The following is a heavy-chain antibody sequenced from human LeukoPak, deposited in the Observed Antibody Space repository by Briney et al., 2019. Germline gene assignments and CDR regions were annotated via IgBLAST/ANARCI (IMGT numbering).Heavy chain of an antibody. J-gene: IGHJ4*02. CDR1: GFTFSDAW. CDR2: IKSKTDGGTT. D-gene: IGHD1-26*01. CDR3: TTRGYSGGYLVDY. V-gene: IGHV3-15*01. Sequence: GGSLRLSCAASGFTFSDAWMSWVRQAPGKGLEWVGRIKSKTDGGTTDYAAPVKGRFTISRDDSKNTLYLQMNSLKTEDTAVYYCTTRGYSGGYLVDYWGQGTLVTVSS.